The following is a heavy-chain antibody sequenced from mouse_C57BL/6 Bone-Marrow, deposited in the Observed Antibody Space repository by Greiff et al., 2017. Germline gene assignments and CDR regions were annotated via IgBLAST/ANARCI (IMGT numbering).Heavy chain of an antibody. Sequence: EVHLVESGGDLVKPGGSLKLSCAASGFTFSSYGMSWVRQTPDKRLEWVATISSGGSYTYYPDSVKGRFTLSRDNAKNTLYLQMSSLKSEDKAMYDCARDYYGSSYRTWFAYWGQGTLVTVSA. V-gene: IGHV5-6*01. D-gene: IGHD1-1*01. J-gene: IGHJ3*01. CDR2: ISSGGSYT. CDR1: GFTFSSYG. CDR3: ARDYYGSSYRTWFAY.